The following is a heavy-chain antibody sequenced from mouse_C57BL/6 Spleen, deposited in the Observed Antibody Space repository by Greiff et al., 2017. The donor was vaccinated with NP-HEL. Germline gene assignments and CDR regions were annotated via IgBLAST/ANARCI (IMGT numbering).Heavy chain of an antibody. J-gene: IGHJ2*01. Sequence: VQLQQSGAELVRPGASVTLSCKASGYTFTDYEMHWVKQTPVHGLEWIGAIDPETGGTAYNQKFKGKAILTADKSSSTAYMELRSLTSEDSAVYYCTRGGGYSYYFDYWGQGTTLTVSS. D-gene: IGHD2-3*01. CDR3: TRGGGYSYYFDY. CDR1: GYTFTDYE. CDR2: IDPETGGT. V-gene: IGHV1-15*01.